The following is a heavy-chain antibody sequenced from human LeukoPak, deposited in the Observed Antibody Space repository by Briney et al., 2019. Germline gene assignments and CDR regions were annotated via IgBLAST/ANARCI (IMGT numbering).Heavy chain of an antibody. J-gene: IGHJ4*02. CDR1: GYTFTSYD. D-gene: IGHD2-2*02. CDR2: MNPNSGNT. CDR3: ARRYCSSTSCHMRDLGSDY. V-gene: IGHV1-8*01. Sequence: GASVKVSCKASGYTFTSYDINWVRQATGQGLEWMGWMNPNSGNTGYAQKFQGRVTMTRNTSISTAYMELSSLRSEDTAVYYCARRYCSSTSCHMRDLGSDYWGQGTLVTVSS.